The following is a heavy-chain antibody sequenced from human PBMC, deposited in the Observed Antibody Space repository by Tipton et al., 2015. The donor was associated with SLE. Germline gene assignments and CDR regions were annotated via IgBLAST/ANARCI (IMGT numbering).Heavy chain of an antibody. V-gene: IGHV4-59*12. D-gene: IGHD3-3*01. Sequence: TLSLTCTVSGGSISSYYWSWIRQPPGKGLEWIGYIYYSGSTNYNPSLKSRVTISVDTSKNQFSLKLSSVTAADTAVYYCARVVPYYDFWSGYHYDFDYWGQGTLVTVSS. J-gene: IGHJ4*01. CDR3: ARVVPYYDFWSGYHYDFDY. CDR2: IYYSGST. CDR1: GGSISSYY.